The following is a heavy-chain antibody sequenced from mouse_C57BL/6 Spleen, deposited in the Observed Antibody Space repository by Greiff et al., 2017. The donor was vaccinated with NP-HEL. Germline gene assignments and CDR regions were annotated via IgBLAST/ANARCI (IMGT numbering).Heavy chain of an antibody. CDR2: IDPSGSET. CDR1: GYTFTSYW. V-gene: IGHV1-52*01. J-gene: IGHJ3*01. D-gene: IGHD2-5*01. CDR3: AREDYSNFSWFAY. Sequence: QVQLQQPGAELVRPGSSVKLSCKASGYTFTSYWMHWVKQRPIQGLEWIGNIDPSGSETHYNQKFKDKATLTVDKSSSTAYMQLSSLTSEDSAVYYCAREDYSNFSWFAYWGQGTLVTVSA.